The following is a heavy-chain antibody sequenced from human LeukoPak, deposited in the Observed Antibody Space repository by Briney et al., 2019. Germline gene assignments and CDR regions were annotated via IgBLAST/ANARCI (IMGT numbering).Heavy chain of an antibody. CDR3: ARSLVYDSSGYYVTDAFDV. D-gene: IGHD3-22*01. CDR1: GYSFTSYW. CDR2: IYPGDSDT. Sequence: GESLKISCKGSGYSFTSYWIGWVRQMPGKGLEWMGIIYPGDSDTRYSPSFQGQVTISADKSISTAYRQCSSLKASDTAMYYCARSLVYDSSGYYVTDAFDVWGQGTMVTVSS. J-gene: IGHJ3*01. V-gene: IGHV5-51*01.